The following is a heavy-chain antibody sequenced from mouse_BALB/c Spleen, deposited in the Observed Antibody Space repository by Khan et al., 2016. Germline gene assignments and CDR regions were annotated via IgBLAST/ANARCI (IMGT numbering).Heavy chain of an antibody. V-gene: IGHV4-1*02. CDR1: GFDFSRYW. Sequence: EVQLVESGGGLVQPGGSLKVSCAATGFDFSRYWMSWVRQAPGKGLEWIGEINPDSGTINYTQSLKGKFIISRDTAKKTLYLQMSKVRSEDTALYYCARAGYYWYLVDWGQGTLVTVSA. D-gene: IGHD1-1*01. J-gene: IGHJ3*01. CDR3: ARAGYYWYLVD. CDR2: INPDSGTI.